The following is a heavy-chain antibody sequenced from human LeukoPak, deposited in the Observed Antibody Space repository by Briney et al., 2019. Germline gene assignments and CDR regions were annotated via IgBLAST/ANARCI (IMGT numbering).Heavy chain of an antibody. J-gene: IGHJ3*02. V-gene: IGHV3-33*01. CDR3: ARDFVPRYYYDSSPNAFDI. CDR2: IWYDGGNK. CDR1: GFTFSSYG. Sequence: GGSLRLSCAASGFTFSSYGMHWVRQAPGKGLEWVAVIWYDGGNKYYADSVKGRFTISRDNSKNTLYLQMNSLRAEDTAVYYCARDFVPRYYYDSSPNAFDIWGQGTMVTVSS. D-gene: IGHD3-22*01.